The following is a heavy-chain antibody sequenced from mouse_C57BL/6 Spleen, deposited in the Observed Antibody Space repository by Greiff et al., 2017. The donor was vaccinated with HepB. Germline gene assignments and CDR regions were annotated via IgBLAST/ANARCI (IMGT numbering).Heavy chain of an antibody. CDR1: GYSFTDYN. D-gene: IGHD1-1*01. CDR2: INPNYGTT. Sequence: VQLQQSGPELVKPGASVKISCKASGYSFTDYNMNWVKQSNGKSLEWIGVINPNYGTTSYNQKFKGKATLTVDQSSSTAYMQLNSLTSEDSAVYYCARIYYYGSSYGWFAYWGQGTLVTVSA. V-gene: IGHV1-39*01. CDR3: ARIYYYGSSYGWFAY. J-gene: IGHJ3*01.